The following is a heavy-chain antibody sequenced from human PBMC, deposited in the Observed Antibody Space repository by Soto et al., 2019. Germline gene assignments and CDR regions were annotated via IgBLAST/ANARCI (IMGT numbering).Heavy chain of an antibody. CDR2: ITGSGGDV. V-gene: IGHV3-48*01. CDR1: AFTFSTYG. J-gene: IGHJ4*02. D-gene: IGHD3-9*01. CDR3: VRDKDWAFDY. Sequence: GGSLXLSCAASAFTFSTYGMNWVRQAPGKGLEWVSYITGSGGDVHHADSVKGRFTISRDNAKNSVFPQMNSLRVEDTAVYYCVRDKDWAFDYWGQGTLVTVSS.